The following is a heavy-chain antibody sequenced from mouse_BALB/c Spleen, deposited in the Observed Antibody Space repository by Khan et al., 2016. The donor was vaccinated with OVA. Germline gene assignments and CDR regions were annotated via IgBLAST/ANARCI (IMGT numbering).Heavy chain of an antibody. CDR1: GFSLSSYG. CDR3: AGFEASYYAMDY. CDR2: IWGDGIT. D-gene: IGHD6-1*01. V-gene: IGHV2-3*01. Sequence: QVQLKQSGPGLVAPSQSLSITCTVSGFSLSSYGVSWVRQPPGKGLEWLGVIWGDGITNFHSALISRLSISKDNSKSQVFLKLNSLQTDATATYYCAGFEASYYAMDYWGQGTSVTVSS. J-gene: IGHJ4*01.